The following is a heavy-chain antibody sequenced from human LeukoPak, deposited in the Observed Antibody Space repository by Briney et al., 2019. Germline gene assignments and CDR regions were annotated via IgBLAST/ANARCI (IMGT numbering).Heavy chain of an antibody. V-gene: IGHV5-51*01. CDR3: ARSAAMGYYYYYMDV. D-gene: IGHD5-18*01. CDR2: IYPGDSDT. CDR1: GYSFTSYW. J-gene: IGHJ6*03. Sequence: GESLKISCKGSGYSFTSYWIGWVRQMPGKGLEWMGIIYPGDSDTRYSPSFQGQVTISADKSISTAYLQWSSLKASDTAMYYCARSAAMGYYYYYMDVWGKGTTVTVSS.